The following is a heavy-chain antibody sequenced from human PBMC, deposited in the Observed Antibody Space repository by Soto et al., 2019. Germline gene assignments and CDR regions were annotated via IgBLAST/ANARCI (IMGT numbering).Heavy chain of an antibody. D-gene: IGHD1-26*01. CDR1: GYTFTGYY. V-gene: IGHV1-2*02. J-gene: IGHJ6*02. Sequence: ALVKVSCKASGYTFTGYYVHWVRQAPGQGLEWMGWINPNSGDTYLAQRFQGRVTMNRDTSIGTAYMELSGLTSDDTAEYYCAKGGAIVAAGTRVYLYNAMDVWGQGTTVTVSS. CDR2: INPNSGDT. CDR3: AKGGAIVAAGTRVYLYNAMDV.